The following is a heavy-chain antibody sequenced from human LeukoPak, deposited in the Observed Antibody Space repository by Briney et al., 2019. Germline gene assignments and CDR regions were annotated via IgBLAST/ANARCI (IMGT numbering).Heavy chain of an antibody. D-gene: IGHD2-21*02. Sequence: GGSLRLSCAASGFTFSSYTMNWVRQAPGKGLEWVSYISSSSNTIYYADSVKGRFTISRDNAKNSLYLQMSSLRAEDTAVYYCARGVGGDGYYYYYYMDVWGQGTLVTVSS. CDR1: GFTFSSYT. CDR3: ARGVGGDGYYYYYYMDV. CDR2: ISSSSNTI. J-gene: IGHJ6*03. V-gene: IGHV3-48*01.